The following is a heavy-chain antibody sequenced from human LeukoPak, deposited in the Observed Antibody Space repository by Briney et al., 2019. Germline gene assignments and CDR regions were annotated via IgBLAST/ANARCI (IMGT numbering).Heavy chain of an antibody. CDR2: IYHSGST. J-gene: IGHJ5*02. CDR3: ATYDWRGNWFDP. CDR1: GGSISSSNW. D-gene: IGHD3-3*01. Sequence: KPSETLSLTCAVSGGSISSSNWWSWVRQPPGKGLEWIGEIYHSGSTNYNPSLKSRVTISVGKSKNQFSLKLSSVTAADTAVYYCATYDWRGNWFDPWGQGTLVTVSS. V-gene: IGHV4-4*02.